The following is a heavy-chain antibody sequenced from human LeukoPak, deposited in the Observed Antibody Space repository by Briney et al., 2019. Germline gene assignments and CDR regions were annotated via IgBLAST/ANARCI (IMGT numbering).Heavy chain of an antibody. CDR2: IKPDGSDK. J-gene: IGHJ3*02. D-gene: IGHD5-24*01. CDR1: GFTFSSYW. Sequence: GGSLRLSCVGSGFTFSSYWVNWVRQSPGKGLEWVANIKPDGSDKYYVDSARGRFTVSRDNAKDSAFLQMNSLRAEDTAIYYCATISAQTFDIWGQGTLVSVSS. V-gene: IGHV3-7*01. CDR3: ATISAQTFDI.